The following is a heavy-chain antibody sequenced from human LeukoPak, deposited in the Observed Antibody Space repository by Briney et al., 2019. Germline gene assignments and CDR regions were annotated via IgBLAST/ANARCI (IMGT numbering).Heavy chain of an antibody. J-gene: IGHJ4*02. Sequence: GGSLRLSCAASGFTFGSYAMSWVRQAPGKGLEWVSALSGSGGSTYYADSVKGRFTISRDNSKNTLYLQMNSLRAEDTAVYYCANLRLAAAGYYFDYWGQGTLVTVSS. CDR3: ANLRLAAAGYYFDY. D-gene: IGHD6-13*01. CDR1: GFTFGSYA. V-gene: IGHV3-23*01. CDR2: LSGSGGST.